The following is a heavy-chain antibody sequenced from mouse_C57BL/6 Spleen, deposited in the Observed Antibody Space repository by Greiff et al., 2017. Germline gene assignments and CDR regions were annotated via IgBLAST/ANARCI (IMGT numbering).Heavy chain of an antibody. V-gene: IGHV5-9*01. Sequence: EVMLVESGGGLVKPGGSLKLSCAASGFTFSSYTMSWVRQTPEKRLEWVATISGGGGNTYYPDSVKGRFTISRDNAKNTLYLQMSSLRSEDTALYYSARPREGYYFDYWGQGTTLTVSS. CDR3: ARPREGYYFDY. CDR2: ISGGGGNT. CDR1: GFTFSSYT. J-gene: IGHJ2*01.